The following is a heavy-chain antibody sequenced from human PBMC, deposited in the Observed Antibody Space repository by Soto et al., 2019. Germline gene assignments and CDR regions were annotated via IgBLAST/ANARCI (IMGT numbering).Heavy chain of an antibody. J-gene: IGHJ3*01. CDR1: DESLSDYY. V-gene: IGHV4-34*01. D-gene: IGHD3-10*01. Sequence: PSETLSLTCAVHDESLSDYYYSWTRQPPGKGLEWIGEIHPSGSTYYNPSLKTRVTLSLDTSKKLFSLDLISVTAADTAIYYCATETPVVRGVRNAFDFWGRGTMVTVSS. CDR2: IHPSGST. CDR3: ATETPVVRGVRNAFDF.